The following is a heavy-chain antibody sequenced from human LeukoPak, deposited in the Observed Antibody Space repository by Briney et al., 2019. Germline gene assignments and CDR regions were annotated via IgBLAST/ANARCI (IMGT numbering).Heavy chain of an antibody. CDR2: IIPIFGTA. J-gene: IGHJ4*02. CDR3: ARESIAAAGNFDY. Sequence: SVKVSCKASGGTFSSYAISWVRQAPGQGLEWMGGIIPIFGTANYAQKFQGRVTITADESTSTAYMELSSLRSENTAVYYCARESIAAAGNFDYWGQGTLVTVSS. D-gene: IGHD6-13*01. CDR1: GGTFSSYA. V-gene: IGHV1-69*13.